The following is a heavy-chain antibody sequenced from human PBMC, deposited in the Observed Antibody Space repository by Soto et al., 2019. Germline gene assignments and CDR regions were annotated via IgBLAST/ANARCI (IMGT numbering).Heavy chain of an antibody. Sequence: GGSLRLSCAASGFTFSSYAMSWVRQAPGKGLEWVSGISASGVSTYYADSAKGRFTISRDNSENTLYLQMNSLRAEDTALYYCAKDRKTGSGWYWDYWGQGTLVTVSS. CDR2: ISASGVST. CDR3: AKDRKTGSGWYWDY. V-gene: IGHV3-23*01. CDR1: GFTFSSYA. J-gene: IGHJ4*02. D-gene: IGHD6-19*01.